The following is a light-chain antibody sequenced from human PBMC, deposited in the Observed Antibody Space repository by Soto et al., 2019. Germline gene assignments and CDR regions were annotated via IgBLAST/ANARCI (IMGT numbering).Light chain of an antibody. CDR1: QGIRSA. CDR3: QQVKTYPRT. J-gene: IGKJ4*01. CDR2: AAS. V-gene: IGKV1-6*01. Sequence: AIQVTQSPSSLSASVGDRVTITCRTSQGIRSALGWYQQKPGKVPKLLIYAASTLQSGVPSRFSGSGSGRDFTLTISSLQPEDFATYYCQQVKTYPRTFGGGTKVDIK.